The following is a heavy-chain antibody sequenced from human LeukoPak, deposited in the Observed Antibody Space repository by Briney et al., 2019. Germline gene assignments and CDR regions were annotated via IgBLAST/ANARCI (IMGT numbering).Heavy chain of an antibody. CDR1: GGSISSYH. CDR3: ARSVSWGLLVRDDAFDI. J-gene: IGHJ3*02. D-gene: IGHD2-21*01. CDR2: IHYSGGT. Sequence: SETLSLTCTVSGGSISSYHWIWIRQPPGKGLEWIGYIHYSGGTNYNPSLKSRVTTSVDTSKKQFSLKLRSVTAADTAVYYCARSVSWGLLVRDDAFDIWGQGTMVTVSS. V-gene: IGHV4-59*08.